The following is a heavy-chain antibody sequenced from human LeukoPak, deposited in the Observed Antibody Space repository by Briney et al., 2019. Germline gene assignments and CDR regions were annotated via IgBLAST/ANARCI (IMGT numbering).Heavy chain of an antibody. J-gene: IGHJ4*02. CDR2: IYNSGSKT. D-gene: IGHD6-19*01. V-gene: IGHV3-23*05. CDR1: GFSFSTYS. Sequence: GGSLRLSCTASGFSFSTYSMTWVRQGPGKGLEWVSSIYNSGSKTFYADSVKGRFTISRDNSKNTLYLQMNSLTAEDTAIFYCSKDVVPDSGWDLDYWGQGTLVTVSS. CDR3: SKDVVPDSGWDLDY.